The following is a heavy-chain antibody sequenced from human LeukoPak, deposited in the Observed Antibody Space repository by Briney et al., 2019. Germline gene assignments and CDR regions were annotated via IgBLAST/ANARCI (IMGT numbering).Heavy chain of an antibody. D-gene: IGHD3-9*01. Sequence: PSQTLSLTCAVSGGSISSGGYSWSWIRQPPGKGLEWIGYVYHSGSTYYNPSLKSRVTISVDTSRNQLSLKLSSVTAADTAVYYCARDEADISTGYFSNWFDPWGQGILVTVSS. CDR2: VYHSGST. CDR1: GGSISSGGYS. CDR3: ARDEADISTGYFSNWFDP. J-gene: IGHJ5*02. V-gene: IGHV4-30-2*01.